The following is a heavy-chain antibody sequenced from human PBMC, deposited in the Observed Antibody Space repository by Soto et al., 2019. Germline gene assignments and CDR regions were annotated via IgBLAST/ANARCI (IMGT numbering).Heavy chain of an antibody. V-gene: IGHV4-4*02. J-gene: IGHJ6*02. Sequence: SETPSLTCAASGGSISSSNWWSWVRQPPGKGLEWIGEIYHSGSTNYNPSPKSRVTISVDKSKNQFSLKLSSVTAADTAVYYCASGGAVAKPALYYYYGMDVWGQGTTVT. CDR2: IYHSGST. CDR3: ASGGAVAKPALYYYYGMDV. CDR1: GGSISSSNW. D-gene: IGHD6-19*01.